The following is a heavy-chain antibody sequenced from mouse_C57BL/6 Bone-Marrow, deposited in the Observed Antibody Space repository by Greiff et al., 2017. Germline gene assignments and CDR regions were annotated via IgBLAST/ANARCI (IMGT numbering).Heavy chain of an antibody. CDR2: ISSGGSYT. CDR3: ARRRAENY. J-gene: IGHJ3*01. V-gene: IGHV5-6*02. Sequence: EVMLVESGGDLVKPGGSLKLSCAASGFTFSSYGMSWVRQTPDKRLEWVATISSGGSYTYYPDSVKGRFTISRDNAKNTLYLQMSSLKSEDTAMYYCARRRAENYWGQGTLVTVSA. D-gene: IGHD3-3*01. CDR1: GFTFSSYG.